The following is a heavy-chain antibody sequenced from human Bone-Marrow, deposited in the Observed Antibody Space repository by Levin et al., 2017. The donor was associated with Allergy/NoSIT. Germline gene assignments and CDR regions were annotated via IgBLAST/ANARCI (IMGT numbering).Heavy chain of an antibody. CDR1: GASIRSENYF. CDR3: SRLYYYESGVYHDAFDL. V-gene: IGHV4-39*01. CDR2: LYYTGST. D-gene: IGHD3-22*01. Sequence: SQTLSLPCSVSGASIRSENYFWGWIRQPPGKGLEWIASLYYTGSTYYNPSLKSRVTISADPPKNQFSLNLRSVTAADTSVYYCSRLYYYESGVYHDAFDLWGQGTMVTVSS. J-gene: IGHJ3*01.